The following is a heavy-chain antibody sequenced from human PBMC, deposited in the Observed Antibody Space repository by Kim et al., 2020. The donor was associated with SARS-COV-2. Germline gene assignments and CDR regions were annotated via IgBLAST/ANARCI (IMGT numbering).Heavy chain of an antibody. J-gene: IGHJ4*02. CDR2: ISWNSGSI. Sequence: GGSLRLSCAASGFTFDDYAMHWVRQAPGKGLEWVSGISWNSGSIGYADSVKGRFTISRDNAKNSLYLQMNSLRAEDTALYYCAKSPYGDYGRVFDYWGQG. D-gene: IGHD4-17*01. CDR1: GFTFDDYA. V-gene: IGHV3-9*01. CDR3: AKSPYGDYGRVFDY.